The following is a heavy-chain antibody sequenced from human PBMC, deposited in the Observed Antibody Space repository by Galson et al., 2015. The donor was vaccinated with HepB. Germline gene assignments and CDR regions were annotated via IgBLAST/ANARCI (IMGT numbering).Heavy chain of an antibody. CDR2: IIPIFGTA. CDR1: GGTFSSYA. J-gene: IGHJ3*02. Sequence: SVKVSCKASGGTFSSYAISRVRQAPGQGLEWMGGIIPIFGTANYAQKFQGRVTITADESTSTAYMELSSLRSEDTAVYYCARSGTTSDAFDIWGQGTMVTVSS. V-gene: IGHV1-69*13. CDR3: ARSGTTSDAFDI. D-gene: IGHD1-26*01.